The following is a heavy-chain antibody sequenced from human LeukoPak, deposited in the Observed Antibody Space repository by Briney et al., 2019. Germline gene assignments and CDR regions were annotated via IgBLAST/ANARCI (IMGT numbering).Heavy chain of an antibody. CDR3: AKLLAVTNSYYFNY. CDR1: GFTFSSYA. CDR2: ISGGGSGGST. D-gene: IGHD6-19*01. J-gene: IGHJ4*02. V-gene: IGHV3-23*01. Sequence: PGGSLRLSCAASGFTFSSYAMSWVRQAPGKGLEWVSTISGGGSGGSTYYADSVKGRFTISRDNSKDTLYLQMNSLRAEDTAVYYCAKLLAVTNSYYFNYWGQGTLVTVSS.